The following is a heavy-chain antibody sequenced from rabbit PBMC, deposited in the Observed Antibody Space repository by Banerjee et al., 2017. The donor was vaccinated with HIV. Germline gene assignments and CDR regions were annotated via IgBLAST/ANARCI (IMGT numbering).Heavy chain of an antibody. D-gene: IGHD4-2*01. Sequence: QEQLVESGGGLVQPEGSLTLTCTASGFDFSRNYYMCWVRQAPGKRPEWIACIWTGSDSTYYASWAKGRFTISKTSSTTVTLQMTSLTAADTATYFCARGGYDGNTWLTYLWGQGTLVTVS. CDR1: GFDFSRNYY. V-gene: IGHV1S45*01. CDR3: ARGGYDGNTWLTYL. CDR2: IWTGSDST. J-gene: IGHJ4*01.